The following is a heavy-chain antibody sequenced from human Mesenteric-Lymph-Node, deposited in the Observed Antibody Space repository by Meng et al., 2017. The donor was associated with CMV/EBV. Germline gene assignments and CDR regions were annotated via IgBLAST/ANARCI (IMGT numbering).Heavy chain of an antibody. V-gene: IGHV6-1*01. J-gene: IGHJ6*02. CDR3: ARGYCSGGSSKSCMDV. D-gene: IGHD2-15*01. Sequence: SEILSLTCAISGDSVSSNSAAWNWIRQSPSRGLEWLGRTHYRSKWYYDYAEFVKSRITINPDTSKNQFSLQMNSVTLEDTAVYYCARGYCSGGSSKSCMDVWGQGTTVTVSS. CDR2: THYRSKWYY. CDR1: GDSVSSNSAA.